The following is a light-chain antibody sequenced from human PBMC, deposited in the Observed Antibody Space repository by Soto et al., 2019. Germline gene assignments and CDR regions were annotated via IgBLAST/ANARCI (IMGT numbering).Light chain of an antibody. V-gene: IGKV3-15*01. J-gene: IGKJ1*01. Sequence: EIVMTQSPATLSVSPGERVTLSCRASQSITSNLAWYQQSPGQSPRLLFYGASTRANGIPARFSGSGSGTEFTLTISSLQSDEFEVYYCHQYQNGPRTFGQGTRVEIK. CDR1: QSITSN. CDR2: GAS. CDR3: HQYQNGPRT.